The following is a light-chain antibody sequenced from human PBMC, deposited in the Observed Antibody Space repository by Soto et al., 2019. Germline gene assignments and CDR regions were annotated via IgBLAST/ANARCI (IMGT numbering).Light chain of an antibody. CDR1: SSDVGGFNY. CDR2: EVS. J-gene: IGLJ2*01. CDR3: SSYTSSNTLV. Sequence: SVLTQPASVSGSPGQSITISCTGTSSDVGGFNYVSWYQQHPGKAPKLMIYEVSNRPSGVSNRFSGSKSGNTASLTISGLQAEDEGDYYCSSYTSSNTLVFGGGTKLTVL. V-gene: IGLV2-14*01.